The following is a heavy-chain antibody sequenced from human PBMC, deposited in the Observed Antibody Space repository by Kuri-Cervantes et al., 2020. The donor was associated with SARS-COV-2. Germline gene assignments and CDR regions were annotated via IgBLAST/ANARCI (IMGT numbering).Heavy chain of an antibody. V-gene: IGHV4-34*01. J-gene: IGHJ5*02. D-gene: IGHD3-10*01. CDR3: ARVLNSGSYPYRGNWFDP. CDR2: INHSGST. Sequence: GSLRLSCVVYGGSSSGYTWSWIRQPPGKGLEWIGEINHSGSTNYNPSLKSRVTISVDTSKNQFSLKLSSVTAADTAVYYWARVLNSGSYPYRGNWFDPWGQGTLVTVSS. CDR1: GGSSSGYT.